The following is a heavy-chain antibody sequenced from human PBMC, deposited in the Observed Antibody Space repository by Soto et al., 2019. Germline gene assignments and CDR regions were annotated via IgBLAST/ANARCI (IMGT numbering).Heavy chain of an antibody. D-gene: IGHD4-17*01. V-gene: IGHV3-49*04. Sequence: LRLSCTTSGFTFADYAMSWVRQAPGKGLEWVGFIGSKAYGGTTEYAASVKGRFAISRDDSNNIAYLQMNSLKTEDTAVYYCTRELYGDYNYWGQGTLVTVSS. CDR1: GFTFADYA. CDR3: TRELYGDYNY. J-gene: IGHJ4*02. CDR2: IGSKAYGGTT.